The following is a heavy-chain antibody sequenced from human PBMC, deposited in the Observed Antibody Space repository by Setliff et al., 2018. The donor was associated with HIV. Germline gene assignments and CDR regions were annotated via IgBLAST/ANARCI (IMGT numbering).Heavy chain of an antibody. CDR1: GDSISGYY. V-gene: IGHV4-4*07. CDR3: ARDQKGYSYGYFDS. Sequence: SETLSLTCTSSGDSISGYYWSWIRQPAGKGLEWIGRMHTSGNTNYNPSPKSRVTMSVDTSRNQFSLRLSSVTAADTAVYYCARDQKGYSYGYFDSWGQGTLVTVSS. CDR2: MHTSGNT. D-gene: IGHD5-18*01. J-gene: IGHJ4*02.